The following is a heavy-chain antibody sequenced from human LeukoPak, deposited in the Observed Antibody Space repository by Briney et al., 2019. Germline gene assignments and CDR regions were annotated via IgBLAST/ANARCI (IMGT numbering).Heavy chain of an antibody. Sequence: SETLSLTCAFYGGSFSGYYWSWIRQPPGKGLEWIGEINDSGSTNYNPPLKSRVIISVDTSKKQFSLKVKSVTAADTAVYYCARLRGFLSAYVDIWGQGTPVTVSS. CDR3: ARLRGFLSAYVDI. V-gene: IGHV4-34*01. CDR1: GGSFSGYY. CDR2: INDSGST. J-gene: IGHJ4*02. D-gene: IGHD3-3*01.